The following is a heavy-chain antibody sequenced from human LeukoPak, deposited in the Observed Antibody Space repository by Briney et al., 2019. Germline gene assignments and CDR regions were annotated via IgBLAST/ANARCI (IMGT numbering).Heavy chain of an antibody. CDR2: NYHSGST. V-gene: IGHV4-38-2*02. J-gene: IGHJ5*02. Sequence: SETLSLTCTVSGYSISSGYYWGWIRQPPGKGLEWSGSNYHSGSTYYNPSLKSRVTLTVDTSKNQFSLKLSALTAADTAVYYCASHTLDWFDPRGEGTLVTVSS. D-gene: IGHD2-2*02. CDR3: ASHTLDWFDP. CDR1: GYSISSGYY.